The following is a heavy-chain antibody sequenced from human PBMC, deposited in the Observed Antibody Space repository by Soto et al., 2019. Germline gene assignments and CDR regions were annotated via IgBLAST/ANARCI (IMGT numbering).Heavy chain of an antibody. D-gene: IGHD3-22*01. Sequence: SETLSLTCAVSGGSISSDDYSWTWIRQPPGKALEWLGYISDSGDTYYNPSLKSRATISADRPKNQFSLNLSSVTAADTAVYYCARGSTDYFDSTGYNGYFDYWDQGTPVTVSS. CDR1: GGSISSDDYS. CDR3: ARGSTDYFDSTGYNGYFDY. J-gene: IGHJ4*02. CDR2: ISDSGDT. V-gene: IGHV4-30-2*01.